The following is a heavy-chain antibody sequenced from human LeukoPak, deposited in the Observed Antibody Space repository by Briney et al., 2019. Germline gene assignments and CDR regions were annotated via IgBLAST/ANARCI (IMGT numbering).Heavy chain of an antibody. CDR2: IVSNGDST. CDR1: GFTSSRYG. V-gene: IGHV3-64D*09. D-gene: IGHD3-22*01. Sequence: PGGSLRLSCSASGFTSSRYGMHWVRQAPGKGLEYVSAIVSNGDSTYYADSVKGRFTISRDNAKNTLYLQMSSLRPDDTAVYYCVNPGWYYDSSGYSYYYGMGVWGQGTTVTVSS. CDR3: VNPGWYYDSSGYSYYYGMGV. J-gene: IGHJ6*02.